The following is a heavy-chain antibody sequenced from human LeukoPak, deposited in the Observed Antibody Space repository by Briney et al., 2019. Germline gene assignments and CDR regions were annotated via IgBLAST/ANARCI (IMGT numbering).Heavy chain of an antibody. CDR2: IIPIFGTA. CDR3: ARVHPPSTGWATWGDWFDP. Sequence: ASVKVSCKASGGTFSSYAISWVRQAPGQGLEWMGGIIPIFGTANYAQKFQGRVTITADESTSTAYMELSSLRSEDTAVYYCARVHPPSTGWATWGDWFDPWGQGTLVTVSS. CDR1: GGTFSSYA. V-gene: IGHV1-69*01. J-gene: IGHJ5*02. D-gene: IGHD3-16*01.